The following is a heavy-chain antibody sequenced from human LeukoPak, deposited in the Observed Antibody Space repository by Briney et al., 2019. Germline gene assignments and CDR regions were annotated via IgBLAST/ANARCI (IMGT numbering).Heavy chain of an antibody. V-gene: IGHV4-39*07. CDR1: GGSISNKNYH. CDR2: IYYSGRT. CDR3: ARRKRIQLWVIDY. D-gene: IGHD5-18*01. Sequence: SETLSLTCTVSGGSISNKNYHWGWIRQPPGKGLEWIGSIYYSGRTYYNPSLKSRLTISVDTSKNQFSLKLSSVTAADTAVYYCARRKRIQLWVIDYWGQGTLVTVSS. J-gene: IGHJ4*02.